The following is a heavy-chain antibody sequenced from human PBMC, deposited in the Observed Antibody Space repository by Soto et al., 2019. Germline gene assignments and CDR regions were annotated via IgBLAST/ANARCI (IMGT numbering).Heavy chain of an antibody. CDR3: AREEVVPAAAYYDYGRDV. V-gene: IGHV3-33*01. CDR1: GFTFSSYG. CDR2: IWYDGSNK. D-gene: IGHD2-2*01. Sequence: QVQLVESGGGVVQPGRSLRLSCAASGFTFSSYGMHWVRQAPGKGLEWVAVIWYDGSNKYYADSVKGRFTISRDNFKNPLYRQTNRLRADDTAVYYCAREEVVPAAAYYDYGRDVWGQGTTVTVSS. J-gene: IGHJ6*02.